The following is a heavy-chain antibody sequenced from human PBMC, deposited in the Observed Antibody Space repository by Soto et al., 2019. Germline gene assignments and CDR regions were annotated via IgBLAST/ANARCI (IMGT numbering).Heavy chain of an antibody. J-gene: IGHJ4*02. CDR1: GFTFSSYA. CDR2: ISGSGGNT. D-gene: IGHD6-6*01. V-gene: IGHV3-23*01. Sequence: EVQLWESGGGLVQPGGSLRLCCTASGFTFSSYAMSWVRQAPGKGLEWVSAISGSGGNTYYADSVKGRFTISRDNSKNTLYLQMNSLRAEDTAVYYCAKSITARPFDYWGQGALVTVSS. CDR3: AKSITARPFDY.